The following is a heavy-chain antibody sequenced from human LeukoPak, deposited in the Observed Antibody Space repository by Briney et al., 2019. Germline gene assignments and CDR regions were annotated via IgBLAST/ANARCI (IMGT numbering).Heavy chain of an antibody. CDR3: ARDPRYGDLDY. CDR2: IKQDGTEE. D-gene: IGHD4-17*01. J-gene: IGHJ4*02. CDR1: GFIFSNYR. Sequence: GSLRLSCAASGFIFSNYRMNWVRQAPGKGLEWVAKIKQDGTEESYVDSVKGRFTISRDNANSSLYLQMNSLRAEDTAVYYCARDPRYGDLDYWGQGTLVTVSS. V-gene: IGHV3-7*05.